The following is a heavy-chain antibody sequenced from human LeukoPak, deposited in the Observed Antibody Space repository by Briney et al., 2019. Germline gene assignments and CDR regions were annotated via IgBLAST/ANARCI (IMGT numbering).Heavy chain of an antibody. Sequence: ASVKVSCKASGYTFTSYYMHWVRQAPGQGREWRGIINPSGGSTRYAHKFQGRVTMTRDTSTSTVYMELSSLSSDDTAVYYGARVLHTVTDFWGQGTLVTVSS. CDR3: ARVLHTVTDF. CDR1: GYTFTSYY. D-gene: IGHD4-17*01. J-gene: IGHJ4*02. CDR2: INPSGGST. V-gene: IGHV1-46*01.